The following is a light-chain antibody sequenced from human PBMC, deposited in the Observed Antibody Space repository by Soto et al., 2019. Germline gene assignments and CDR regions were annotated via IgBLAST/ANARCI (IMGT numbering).Light chain of an antibody. CDR1: NIGSKS. V-gene: IGLV3-21*02. CDR2: DDS. J-gene: IGLJ3*02. CDR3: QVWDSSSDHWV. Sequence: SCELTQPPSVSVAPGQTARITCGGNNIGSKSVHWYQQKPGQAPVLVVYDDSDRPSGIPERFSASNAVNTATLTISRVEAGDEGDYYCQVWDSSSDHWVFGGGTQLTVL.